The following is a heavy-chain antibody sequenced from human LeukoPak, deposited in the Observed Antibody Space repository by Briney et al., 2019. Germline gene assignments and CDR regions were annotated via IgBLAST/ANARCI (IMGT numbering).Heavy chain of an antibody. J-gene: IGHJ4*02. D-gene: IGHD3-10*01. CDR1: GFTFSSYG. Sequence: GGSLRLSCVGSGFTFSSYGMHWVRQAAGKGLEWVAFIRHDGSDEYYADSVKGRFTVSRDNSKNTLFLQMNSLRVEEMAVYYCAKEVHPYDSGTYYFDYWGRGTLVTVSS. CDR3: AKEVHPYDSGTYYFDY. V-gene: IGHV3-30*02. CDR2: IRHDGSDE.